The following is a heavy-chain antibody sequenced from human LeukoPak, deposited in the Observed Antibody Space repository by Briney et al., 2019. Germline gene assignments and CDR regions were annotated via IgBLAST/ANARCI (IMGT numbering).Heavy chain of an antibody. CDR3: AKGTHYDSSGRFDY. CDR1: GFTFSNYG. CDR2: ISGSGDST. D-gene: IGHD3-22*01. Sequence: GGSLRLSCAASGFTFSNYGMNWVRQAPGKGLEWVSGISGSGDSTYNADSVKGRFTISRDNSKNTLYLQMNSLRAEDTAVYYCAKGTHYDSSGRFDYWGQGTLVTVSS. V-gene: IGHV3-23*01. J-gene: IGHJ4*02.